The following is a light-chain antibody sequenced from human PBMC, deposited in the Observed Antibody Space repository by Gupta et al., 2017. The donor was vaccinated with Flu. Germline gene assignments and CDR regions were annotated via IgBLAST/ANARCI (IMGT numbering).Light chain of an antibody. CDR3: ATSDTTLSAVV. CDR2: ENY. J-gene: IGLJ3*02. V-gene: IGLV1-51*02. CDR1: SSNIGNHY. Sequence: SSSNIGNHYVSWFQQLPGTAPKLLIYENYKRPSEIPDRFSGSKSGTSATLDITGLQTADEADYFCATSDTTLSAVVFGGGTKPTVL.